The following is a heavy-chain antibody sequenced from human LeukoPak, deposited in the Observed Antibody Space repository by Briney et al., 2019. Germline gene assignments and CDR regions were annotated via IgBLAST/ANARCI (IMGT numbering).Heavy chain of an antibody. CDR1: GFTFSNYA. D-gene: IGHD3-9*01. V-gene: IGHV3-23*01. Sequence: GGSLRLSCAASGFTFSNYAMSWVRQAPGKGLEWVSGISGGHISTYYADSVKGRFTISRDNAKNSLYLQMNSLRAEDTAVYYCAREGGYFDWLYHYFDYWGQGTLVTVSS. CDR3: AREGGYFDWLYHYFDY. J-gene: IGHJ4*02. CDR2: ISGGHIST.